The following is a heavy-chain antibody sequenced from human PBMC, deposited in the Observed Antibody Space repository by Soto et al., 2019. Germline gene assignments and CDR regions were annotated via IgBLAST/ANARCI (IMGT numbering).Heavy chain of an antibody. J-gene: IGHJ4*02. CDR1: GFTFTTAW. V-gene: IGHV3-48*01. CDR2: MTSDSKTI. D-gene: IGHD6-13*01. CDR3: ATSYGNAWYTY. Sequence: PGGSLRLSCAASGFTFTTAWINWVRQAPGKGLEWVSYMTSDSKTIHYADSVKGRFTISRDNAKNSLYLHMNSLRAEDTAVYYCATSYGNAWYTYWGQGTQVTVSS.